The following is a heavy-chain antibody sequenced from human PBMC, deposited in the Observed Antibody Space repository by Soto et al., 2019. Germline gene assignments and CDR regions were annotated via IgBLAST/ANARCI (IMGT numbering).Heavy chain of an antibody. CDR3: ARDPKITIFGVVLIEAGIYYGMDV. CDR2: TYYKSKRYN. CDR1: GDSVSSDTAA. V-gene: IGHV6-1*01. D-gene: IGHD3-3*01. Sequence: PSQTLSLTCAISGDSVSSDTAAWNWIRQSPSRGLEWLGRTYYKSKRYNEYAESAKSRIIINPDTSKNQFSLQLNSVTPEDTAVYYCARDPKITIFGVVLIEAGIYYGMDVWGQGTTVTVSS. J-gene: IGHJ6*02.